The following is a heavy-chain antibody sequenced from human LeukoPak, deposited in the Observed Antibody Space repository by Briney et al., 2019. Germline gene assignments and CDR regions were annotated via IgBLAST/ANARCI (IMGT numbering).Heavy chain of an antibody. Sequence: SETLSLTCTVSGGSISSGSYYWSWIRQPAGKGLEWIGRIYTSGSTNYNPSLKSRVTISVNTSKNQFSLKLSSVTAADTAVYYCARGATVTTPFDYWGQGTLVTVSS. CDR3: ARGATVTTPFDY. D-gene: IGHD4-17*01. CDR1: GGSISSGSYY. V-gene: IGHV4-61*02. J-gene: IGHJ4*02. CDR2: IYTSGST.